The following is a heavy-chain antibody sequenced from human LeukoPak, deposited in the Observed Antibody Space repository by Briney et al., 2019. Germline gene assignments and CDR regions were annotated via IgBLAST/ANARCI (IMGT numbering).Heavy chain of an antibody. V-gene: IGHV3-66*01. J-gene: IGHJ6*03. D-gene: IGHD3-10*01. CDR3: ARDRLLWFGELLSGARRTYYHYMDV. CDR1: GFTVSSNY. Sequence: GGSLRLSCAASGFTVSSNYMSWVRQAPGKGLEWVSVIYSGGSTYYADSVKGRFTISRDNSKNTLYLQMNSLRAEDTAVYYCARDRLLWFGELLSGARRTYYHYMDVWGKGA. CDR2: IYSGGST.